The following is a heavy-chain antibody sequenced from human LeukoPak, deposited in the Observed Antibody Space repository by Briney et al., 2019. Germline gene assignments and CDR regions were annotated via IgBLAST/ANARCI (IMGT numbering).Heavy chain of an antibody. CDR2: ISYDGSNK. D-gene: IGHD2-21*01. CDR3: ARGPSYCGGDCYSYFDY. Sequence: PGGSLRLSCAASGFTFSSYGMHWVRQAPGKGLEWVAVISYDGSNKYCADSMKGRFTISRDNAKNSLYLQMNSLRAEDTAVYYCARGPSYCGGDCYSYFDYWGQGTLVTVSS. CDR1: GFTFSSYG. J-gene: IGHJ4*02. V-gene: IGHV3-30*03.